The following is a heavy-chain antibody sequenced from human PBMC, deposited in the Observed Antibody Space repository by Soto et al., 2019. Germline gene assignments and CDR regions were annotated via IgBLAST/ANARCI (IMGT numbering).Heavy chain of an antibody. D-gene: IGHD4-17*01. V-gene: IGHV3-30*18. CDR1: GFTFSSYG. CDR2: ISYDGSNK. CDR3: AKVRIYGEDYYYYGMDV. Sequence: QVQLVESGGGVVQPGRSLRLSCAASGFTFSSYGMHWVRQAPGKGLEWVAVISYDGSNKYYADSVKGRFTISRDNSQNTLYLQMNSLRAEDTAVYYCAKVRIYGEDYYYYGMDVWGQGTTVTVSS. J-gene: IGHJ6*02.